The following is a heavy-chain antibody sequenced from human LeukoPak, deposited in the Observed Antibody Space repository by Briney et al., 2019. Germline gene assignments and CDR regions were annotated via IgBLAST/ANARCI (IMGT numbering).Heavy chain of an antibody. D-gene: IGHD2-15*01. CDR2: ISSTSAYI. CDR3: ASSIVDYMDV. V-gene: IGHV3-21*01. J-gene: IGHJ6*03. Sequence: GGSLRLSCAGSGFALKSYSLTWVRQAPGKGLEWVSSISSTSAYIHYADSVKGRFTISRDNVDNVVYLEMNSLGAEDTAVYYCASSIVDYMDVWGKGTTVTVSS. CDR1: GFALKSYS.